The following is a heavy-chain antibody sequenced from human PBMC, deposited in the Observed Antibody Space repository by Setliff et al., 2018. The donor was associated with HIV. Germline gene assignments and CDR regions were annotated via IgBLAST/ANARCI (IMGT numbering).Heavy chain of an antibody. CDR3: ARGSYYDYVWGNYRYTGFDY. D-gene: IGHD3-16*02. Sequence: PSETLSLTCSVSGVSIPTGDYYWTWIRQPPGKGLEWIGSIYYTGSTYYSPSLKSRITISLDTSKNQFSLKLNSVAAADTAVYYCARGSYYDYVWGNYRYTGFDYWGQGTLVTVSS. CDR1: GVSIPTGDYY. J-gene: IGHJ4*02. V-gene: IGHV4-30-4*08. CDR2: IYYTGST.